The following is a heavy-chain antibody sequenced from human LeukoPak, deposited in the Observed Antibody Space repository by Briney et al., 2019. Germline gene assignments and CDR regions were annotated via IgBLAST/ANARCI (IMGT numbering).Heavy chain of an antibody. CDR2: IKQDGSEI. J-gene: IGHJ4*02. CDR1: GFTFSKYW. V-gene: IGHV3-7*01. D-gene: IGHD1-26*01. CDR3: ASMWEGGY. Sequence: GGSLRLSCAASGFTFSKYWMSWVRQAPGKGLEWVATIKQDGSEIYYVDSVKGRFTISRDNAQSSLYLQMNSLRDEDTAIYFCASMWEGGYWGQGTPVTVSS.